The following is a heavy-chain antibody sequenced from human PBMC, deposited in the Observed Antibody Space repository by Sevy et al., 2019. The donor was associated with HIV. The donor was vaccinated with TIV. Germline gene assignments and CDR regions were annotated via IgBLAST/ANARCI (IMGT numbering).Heavy chain of an antibody. V-gene: IGHV4-39*01. CDR3: ARHAILRYCSSTSCPPSYYYYYGMDV. CDR1: GGSISRSSYY. CDR2: IYYSGST. J-gene: IGHJ6*02. Sequence: SETLSLTCTVSGGSISRSSYYWGWIRQPPGKGLEWIGSIYYSGSTYYNPSLKSRVTISVDTSKNQFSLKLSSVTAADTAVYDCARHAILRYCSSTSCPPSYYYYYGMDVWGQGTTVTVSS. D-gene: IGHD2-2*01.